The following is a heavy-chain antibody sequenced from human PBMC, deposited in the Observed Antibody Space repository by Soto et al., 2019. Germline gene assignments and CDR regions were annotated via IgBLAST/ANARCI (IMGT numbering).Heavy chain of an antibody. J-gene: IGHJ4*02. CDR3: ARERANYYDSSGYSHPFDY. Sequence: GASVKVSCKASGYTFTSYGISWVRQAPGQGLEWMGWISAYNGNTNYAQKLQGRVTMTTDTSTSTAYMELRSLRSDDTAVYYCARERANYYDSSGYSHPFDYWGQGTLVTVSS. V-gene: IGHV1-18*01. D-gene: IGHD3-22*01. CDR2: ISAYNGNT. CDR1: GYTFTSYG.